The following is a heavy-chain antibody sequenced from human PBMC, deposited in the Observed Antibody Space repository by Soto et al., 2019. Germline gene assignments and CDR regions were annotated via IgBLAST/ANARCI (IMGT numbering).Heavy chain of an antibody. J-gene: IGHJ3*02. D-gene: IGHD2-21*02. V-gene: IGHV3-30-3*01. CDR3: AREKEVVTAIFGDAFDI. Sequence: GGSLRLSCAASGFTFSSYAMHWVRQAPGKGLEWVAVISYDGSNKYYADSVKGRFTISRDNSKNTLYLQMNSLRAEDTAVYYCAREKEVVTAIFGDAFDIWGQGTMVTVSS. CDR2: ISYDGSNK. CDR1: GFTFSSYA.